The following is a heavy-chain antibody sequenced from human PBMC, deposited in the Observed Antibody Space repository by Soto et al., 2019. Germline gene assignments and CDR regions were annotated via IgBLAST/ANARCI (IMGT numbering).Heavy chain of an antibody. CDR2: IIPILGIA. D-gene: IGHD2-2*01. V-gene: IGHV1-69*02. CDR1: GGTFSSYT. Sequence: QVQLVQSGAEVKKPGSSVKVSCKASGGTFSSYTISWVRQAPGQGLEWMGRIIPILGIANYAQKFQGRVTITADKSTSTAYMELSSLRSEDTAVYYCARYAKGVVVPAAGGNPPPSYYYYYMDVWGKGTTVTVSS. CDR3: ARYAKGVVVPAAGGNPPPSYYYYYMDV. J-gene: IGHJ6*03.